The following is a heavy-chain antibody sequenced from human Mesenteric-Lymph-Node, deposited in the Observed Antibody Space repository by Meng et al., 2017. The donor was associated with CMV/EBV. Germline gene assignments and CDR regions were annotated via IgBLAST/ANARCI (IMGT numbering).Heavy chain of an antibody. D-gene: IGHD5-24*01. CDR2: ISSSSSHI. V-gene: IGHV3-21*01. CDR3: ARASHEKGVPGGFKGMDV. J-gene: IGHJ6*02. CDR1: GFTFSSYS. Sequence: GESLKISCAASGFTFSSYSMHWVRQAPGKGLEWVSSISSSSSHIYYATSVKGRFTISRDNAKNSLYLQMNSLRAEETAVYYCARASHEKGVPGGFKGMDVWGQGTTVTVSS.